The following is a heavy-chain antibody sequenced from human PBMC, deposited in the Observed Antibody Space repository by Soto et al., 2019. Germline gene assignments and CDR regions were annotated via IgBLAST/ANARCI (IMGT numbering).Heavy chain of an antibody. Sequence: GGSLRLSCAASGFTVSSNYMSWVRQAPGKGLEWVSVIYSGGSTYYADSVKGRFTISRDNSKNTLYLQMNSLRAEDTAVYYCAGGVAARPLLDAFDIWGQGTMVTVSS. CDR3: AGGVAARPLLDAFDI. V-gene: IGHV3-66*02. CDR2: IYSGGST. D-gene: IGHD6-6*01. J-gene: IGHJ3*02. CDR1: GFTVSSNY.